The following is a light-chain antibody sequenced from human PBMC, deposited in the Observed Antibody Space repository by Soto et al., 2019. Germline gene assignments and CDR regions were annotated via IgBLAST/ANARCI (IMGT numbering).Light chain of an antibody. CDR1: SRDVGGYNY. CDR3: SSYTSSSTLPYV. Sequence: HSVLTETVSGAGSPGQSVTISCTVTSRDVGGYNYVSWYQQHPGKAPKLMIYDVSNRPSGVSNRFSGSKSGNTASLTISGLQAEDEADYYCSSYTSSSTLPYVFGTGTKVTVL. V-gene: IGLV2-14*01. J-gene: IGLJ1*01. CDR2: DVS.